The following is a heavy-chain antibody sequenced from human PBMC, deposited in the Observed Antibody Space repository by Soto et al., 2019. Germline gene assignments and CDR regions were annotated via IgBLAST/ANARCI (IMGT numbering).Heavy chain of an antibody. CDR3: ARGRGYSGQRRGWFDP. CDR1: GGSISTYY. V-gene: IGHV4-59*01. CDR2: IYYSGRT. J-gene: IGHJ5*02. D-gene: IGHD5-12*01. Sequence: QLQLQESGPGLVKASETLSLTCTVSGGSISTYYWNWIRQPPGKGLEWIGDIYYSGRTNYNPSLKSRVAISVDMSKNQFSLNLSSVTPADTAVYYCARGRGYSGQRRGWFDPWGQGTLVTVSS.